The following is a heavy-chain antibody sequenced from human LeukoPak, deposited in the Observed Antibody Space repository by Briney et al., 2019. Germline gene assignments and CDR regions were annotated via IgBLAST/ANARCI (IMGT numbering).Heavy chain of an antibody. V-gene: IGHV4-4*07. J-gene: IGHJ5*02. CDR3: ARSYYYDSSGYYFLNH. CDR2: IYSSGST. CDR1: GASISSYY. D-gene: IGHD3-22*01. Sequence: PLETLSLTCAVSGASISSYYWNWIRQPAGKGLEWFGRIYSSGSTNFNPSVKSRVTMSVDTSKNQFSLKLSSVTAADTAVYYCARSYYYDSSGYYFLNHWGQGTLVTVSS.